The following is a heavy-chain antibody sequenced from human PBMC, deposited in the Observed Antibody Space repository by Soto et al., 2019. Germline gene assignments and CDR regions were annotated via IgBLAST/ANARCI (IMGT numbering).Heavy chain of an antibody. CDR1: GFTFSSYG. J-gene: IGHJ4*02. V-gene: IGHV3-33*01. D-gene: IGHD3-22*01. Sequence: QVQLVESGGGVVQPGRSLRLSCAASGFTFSSYGMHWVRQAPGKGLEWVAVIWYDGSNKYYADSVKGRFTISRDNSKNTLYLQMNSLRAEDTAVYYCARESNYYDSSGLSGFDYCGQGTLVTVSS. CDR2: IWYDGSNK. CDR3: ARESNYYDSSGLSGFDY.